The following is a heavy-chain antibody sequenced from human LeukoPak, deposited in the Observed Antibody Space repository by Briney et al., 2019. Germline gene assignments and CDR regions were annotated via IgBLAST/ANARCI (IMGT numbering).Heavy chain of an antibody. J-gene: IGHJ4*02. Sequence: SETLSLTCTVSGGSISSSSYYWGWIRQPPGKGLEWIGSIYYSGSTNYNPSLKSRVTISVDTSKNQFSLKLSSVTAADTAVYYCARSAYGGNRDWGQGTLVTVSS. V-gene: IGHV4-39*07. CDR1: GGSISSSSYY. CDR3: ARSAYGGNRD. CDR2: IYYSGST. D-gene: IGHD4-23*01.